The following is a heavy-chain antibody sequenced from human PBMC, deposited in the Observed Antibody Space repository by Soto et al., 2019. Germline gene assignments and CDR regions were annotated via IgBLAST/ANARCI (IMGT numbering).Heavy chain of an antibody. D-gene: IGHD3-3*01. CDR1: GFTFDDYA. V-gene: IGHV3-9*01. J-gene: IGHJ6*03. CDR2: ISWNSGSI. CDR3: AKGPSGITIFGVYPKPLNYMDV. Sequence: GGSLRLSCAASGFTFDDYAMHWVRQAPGKGLEWVSGISWNSGSIGYADSVKGRFTISRDNAKNSLYLQMNSLRAEDTALYYCAKGPSGITIFGVYPKPLNYMDVWGKGTTVTVSS.